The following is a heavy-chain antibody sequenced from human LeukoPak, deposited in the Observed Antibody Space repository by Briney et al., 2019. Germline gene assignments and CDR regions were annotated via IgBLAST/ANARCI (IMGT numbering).Heavy chain of an antibody. D-gene: IGHD2-21*02. Sequence: SETLSLTCTVSDDSISSYYWSWIRQPPGKALECIGYIYINGDTNSNPSLKSRVAMSLDTSNKQFSLQLRSVTAADTAVYFCARTARVFDHWGQGLLVTVSS. V-gene: IGHV4-4*08. CDR1: DDSISSYY. CDR3: ARTARVFDH. CDR2: IYINGDT. J-gene: IGHJ4*02.